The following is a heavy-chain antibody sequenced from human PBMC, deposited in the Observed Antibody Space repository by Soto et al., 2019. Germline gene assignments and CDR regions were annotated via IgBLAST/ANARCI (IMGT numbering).Heavy chain of an antibody. D-gene: IGHD2-2*01. V-gene: IGHV3-30-3*01. CDR2: ISDDGNNK. CDR1: GFTFSSYA. J-gene: IGHJ4*02. Sequence: QVQLVETGGGVVQPGRSLRLSCATSGFTFSSYAIHWVRQAPGNGLEWVAVISDDGNNKNYADSVKGRFTISRDNSKNTVDLQMNSLRAEDTSVYYCARDGVGVVPAAIRFDYWGQGTLVTVSS. CDR3: ARDGVGVVPAAIRFDY.